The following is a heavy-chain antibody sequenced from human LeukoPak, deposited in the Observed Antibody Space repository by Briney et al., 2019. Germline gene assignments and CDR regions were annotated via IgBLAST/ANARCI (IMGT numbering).Heavy chain of an antibody. CDR1: GYTFSSYY. Sequence: ASVNVSCTAFGYTFSSYYMHWVRQAPGQGPEWMGIINPSGGSTSYAQKFQGRVTMTRDTSTSTVYMELTSLRSEDTAVYYCARDSGLTTVTPKYYFDYWGQGTLVAVSS. J-gene: IGHJ4*02. CDR3: ARDSGLTTVTPKYYFDY. CDR2: INPSGGST. D-gene: IGHD4-17*01. V-gene: IGHV1-46*01.